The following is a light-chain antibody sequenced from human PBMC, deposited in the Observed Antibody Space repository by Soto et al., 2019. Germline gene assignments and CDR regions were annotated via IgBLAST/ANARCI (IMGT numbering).Light chain of an antibody. CDR1: SSDVGGYNY. CDR3: SSYAGSNNYV. CDR2: EVS. V-gene: IGLV2-8*01. J-gene: IGLJ1*01. Sequence: QSALTQPPSASGSPGQPVTISCTGTSSDVGGYNYVSWYQQHPGKAPKLMIYEVSKRPSGVPDRFSGSKSGNTACLTVSGLQAEDEADYYCSSYAGSNNYVFGTGTKLTVL.